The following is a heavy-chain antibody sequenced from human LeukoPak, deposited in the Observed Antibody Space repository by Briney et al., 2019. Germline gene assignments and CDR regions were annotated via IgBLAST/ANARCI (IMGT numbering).Heavy chain of an antibody. Sequence: SETLSLTCAVSGYSISSGYYWGWIRQPPGKGLEWIGSIYHSGSTYYNPSLKSRVTISVDTSKNQFSLKLSSVAAADTAVYYCARGRYDSSGSPPLNTSWGQGTLATVSS. CDR2: IYHSGST. V-gene: IGHV4-38-2*01. CDR1: GYSISSGYY. D-gene: IGHD3-22*01. CDR3: ARGRYDSSGSPPLNTS. J-gene: IGHJ4*02.